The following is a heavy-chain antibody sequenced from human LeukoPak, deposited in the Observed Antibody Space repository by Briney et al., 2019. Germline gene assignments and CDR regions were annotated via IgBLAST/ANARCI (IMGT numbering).Heavy chain of an antibody. J-gene: IGHJ4*02. Sequence: ASVKVSCKASGYTFTRYYMHWVRQAPEQGLEWMGIINPSGGSTSYAQKFQGRVTMTRDTSTSTVYMELNSLRSEDTAVYYCAKGYCSGGTCYSYDYWGQGTLVTVSS. V-gene: IGHV1-46*01. CDR3: AKGYCSGGTCYSYDY. CDR1: GYTFTRYY. D-gene: IGHD2-15*01. CDR2: INPSGGST.